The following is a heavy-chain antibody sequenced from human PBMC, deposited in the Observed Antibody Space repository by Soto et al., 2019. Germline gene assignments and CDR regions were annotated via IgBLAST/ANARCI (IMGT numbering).Heavy chain of an antibody. CDR2: VIPIMGAP. J-gene: IGHJ4*02. CDR1: GGTFNNYA. D-gene: IGHD6-13*01. CDR3: ASSYGTSWYGDW. Sequence: QIQLVQSEAEVKKPGTSVKVSCKASGGTFNNYAVTWVRQAPGQGLEWMGGVIPIMGAPNYGQKFQGRITITADESTSTVYMELSSLRPEDTAIYYCASSYGTSWYGDWWGQGTLVTVSS. V-gene: IGHV1-69*01.